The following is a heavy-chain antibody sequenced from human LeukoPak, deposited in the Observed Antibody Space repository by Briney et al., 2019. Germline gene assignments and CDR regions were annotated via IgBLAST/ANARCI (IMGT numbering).Heavy chain of an antibody. J-gene: IGHJ5*02. D-gene: IGHD3-3*01. CDR3: ARAVITIFGVVLWHNWFDP. Sequence: SETLSLTCSVSGGSISSSSYYWGWIRQPPGKGLEWIGSIYYSGSTYYNPSLKSRVTISVDTSKNQFSLKLSSVTAADTAVYYCARAVITIFGVVLWHNWFDPWGQGTLVTVSS. CDR2: IYYSGST. CDR1: GGSISSSSYY. V-gene: IGHV4-39*07.